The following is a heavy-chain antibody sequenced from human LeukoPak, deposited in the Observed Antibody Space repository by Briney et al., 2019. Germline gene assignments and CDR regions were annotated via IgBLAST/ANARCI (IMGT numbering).Heavy chain of an antibody. D-gene: IGHD3-22*01. CDR2: INPNSGGT. CDR1: GYTFTGYY. J-gene: IGHJ4*03. Sequence: ASVTVTCMASGYTFTGYYIHWVRQAPGQGLEWMGWINPNSGGTNSAQNFQGRVTMTRDTSISTAYMEVSRLTSDDTAVYYCASGDRYDGSASDYSDYWGQGTMVTVSS. V-gene: IGHV1-2*02. CDR3: ASGDRYDGSASDYSDY.